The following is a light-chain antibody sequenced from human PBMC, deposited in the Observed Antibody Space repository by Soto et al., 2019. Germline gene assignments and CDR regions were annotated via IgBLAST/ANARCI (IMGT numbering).Light chain of an antibody. CDR2: DVR. CDR3: SSFTSSSTVV. J-gene: IGLJ2*01. Sequence: QSALTQPASVSGSPGQSITISCTGSSSGIGTYNYVSWYQHHPGRAPKLMIYDVRNRPSGVSNRFSGSKSGNTASLTISGLQAEDEADYYCSSFTSSSTVVFGGGTKLTVL. CDR1: SSGIGTYNY. V-gene: IGLV2-14*03.